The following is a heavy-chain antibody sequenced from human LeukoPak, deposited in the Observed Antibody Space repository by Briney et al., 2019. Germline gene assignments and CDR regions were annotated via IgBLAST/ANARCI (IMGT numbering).Heavy chain of an antibody. CDR3: AKVDGITIFEVFDY. CDR2: ISGSGGST. J-gene: IGHJ4*02. CDR1: GFTFSSYA. V-gene: IGHV3-23*01. D-gene: IGHD3-3*01. Sequence: GGSLRLSCAASGFTFSSYAMSWVRQAPGKGLEWVSAISGSGGSTYYADSVKGLFTISRDNYKTTLYLQMNSLRAEDTAVYYCAKVDGITIFEVFDYWGQGTLVTVSS.